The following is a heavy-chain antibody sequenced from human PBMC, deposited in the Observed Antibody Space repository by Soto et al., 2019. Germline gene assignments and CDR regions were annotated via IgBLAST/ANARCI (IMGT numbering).Heavy chain of an antibody. CDR3: ATGGFSMIGLLDY. Sequence: ASVKVSCKVSGYTLTELSMHWVRQAPGKGLEWMGGFDPEDGETIYAQKFQGRVTMTEDTSTDTAYIELSSLRSEDTAVYYCATGGFSMIGLLDYWGQGTLVTVSS. D-gene: IGHD3-22*01. J-gene: IGHJ4*02. CDR2: FDPEDGET. CDR1: GYTLTELS. V-gene: IGHV1-24*01.